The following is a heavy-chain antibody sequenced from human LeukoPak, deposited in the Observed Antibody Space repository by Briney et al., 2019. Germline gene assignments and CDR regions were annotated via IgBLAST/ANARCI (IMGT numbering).Heavy chain of an antibody. CDR1: GFTFSSYS. V-gene: IGHV3-23*01. Sequence: QPGGSLRLSCAASGFTFSSYSMNWVRQAPGKGLEWVSAISGSGGSTYYADSVKGRFTISRDNSKNTLYLQMNSLRAEDTAVYYCAKALLEDYGEIVTPPDYWGQGTLVTVSS. CDR2: ISGSGGST. J-gene: IGHJ4*02. D-gene: IGHD4-17*01. CDR3: AKALLEDYGEIVTPPDY.